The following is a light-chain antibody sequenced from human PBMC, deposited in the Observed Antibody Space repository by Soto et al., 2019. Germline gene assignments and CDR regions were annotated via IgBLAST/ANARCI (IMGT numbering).Light chain of an antibody. CDR2: GAS. J-gene: IGKJ1*01. CDR1: QSVGSN. Sequence: EIVMTQSPATLSVSPGERATLSCRASQSVGSNLAWYQQKPGQAPRLLIYGASTRATGITARFSGSGSGTEFTRTISSLQSEDFAIYFCQQYNNWPPDRTFGQGTKVEIK. V-gene: IGKV3-15*01. CDR3: QQYNNWPPDRT.